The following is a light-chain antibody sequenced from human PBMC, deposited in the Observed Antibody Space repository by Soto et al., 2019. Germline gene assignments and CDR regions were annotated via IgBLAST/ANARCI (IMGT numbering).Light chain of an antibody. CDR3: QQYYTIPFS. V-gene: IGKV4-1*01. J-gene: IGKJ3*01. CDR1: QSILDSSDNENH. Sequence: DIVMTQSPDSLAVSLGERATINCKSSQSILDSSDNENHLAWYQQRPGRPPKLVIYGASTRESGVTDRFSGSGSGTDFSLTITSLQAEDVAVYYCQQYYTIPFSFGPGTTVDV. CDR2: GAS.